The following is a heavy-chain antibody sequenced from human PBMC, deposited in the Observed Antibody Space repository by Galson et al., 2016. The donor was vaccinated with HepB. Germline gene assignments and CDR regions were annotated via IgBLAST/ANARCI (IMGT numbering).Heavy chain of an antibody. J-gene: IGHJ4*02. CDR3: ATQHWLPATDY. D-gene: IGHD6-19*01. CDR2: ISNNHDDK. CDR1: GFTFTFYG. V-gene: IGHV3-23*01. Sequence: SLRLSCAASGFTFTFYGMSWVRQAPGKRPEWVSTISNNHDDKHYADSVKGRLYISRDDSKSTVYLQMHSLRVDDTAVYYCATQHWLPATDYWGQGTLVTVSS.